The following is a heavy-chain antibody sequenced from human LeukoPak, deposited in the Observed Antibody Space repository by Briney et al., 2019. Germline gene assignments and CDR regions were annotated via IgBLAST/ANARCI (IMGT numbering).Heavy chain of an antibody. CDR1: GYTFTSYG. D-gene: IGHD2-15*01. J-gene: IGHJ6*03. CDR2: ISAYNGNT. V-gene: IGHV1-18*01. Sequence: ASVKVSCKASGYTFTSYGISWVRQAPGQGLEWMGWISAYNGNTNYAQKLQGRVTMTTDTSTSTAYMELRSLRSDDTAVYYCARSGAPGYCSGGSCYGVGDSDYYYYMDVWGKGTTVTISS. CDR3: ARSGAPGYCSGGSCYGVGDSDYYYYMDV.